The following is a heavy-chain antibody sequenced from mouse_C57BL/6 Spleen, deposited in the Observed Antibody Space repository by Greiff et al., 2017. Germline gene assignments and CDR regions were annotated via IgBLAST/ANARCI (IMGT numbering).Heavy chain of an antibody. CDR2: INYDGSST. V-gene: IGHV5-16*01. CDR3: ARVYGNLLDY. Sequence: EVQLVESEGGLVQPGSSMKLSCTASGFTFSDYYMAWVRQVPEKGLEWVANINYDGSSTYYLDSLKSRFIISRDNAKNILYLQMSSLKSEDTATYYCARVYGNLLDYWGQGTTLTVSS. CDR1: GFTFSDYY. D-gene: IGHD2-1*01. J-gene: IGHJ2*01.